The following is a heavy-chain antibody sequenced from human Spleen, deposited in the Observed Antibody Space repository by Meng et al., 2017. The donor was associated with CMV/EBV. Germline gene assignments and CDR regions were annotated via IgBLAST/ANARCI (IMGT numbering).Heavy chain of an antibody. J-gene: IGHJ5*02. Sequence: GGSLRLSCAASGFTFSSDAMHWVRQAPGKGLEWVAVISYDGSDKYYADSVKGRFTISRDNAKNSLYLQMNSLRAEDTAVYYCARSEDPYYDILTGYAPHWFDPWGQGTLVTVSS. CDR1: GFTFSSDA. CDR2: ISYDGSDK. CDR3: ARSEDPYYDILTGYAPHWFDP. D-gene: IGHD3-9*01. V-gene: IGHV3-30*04.